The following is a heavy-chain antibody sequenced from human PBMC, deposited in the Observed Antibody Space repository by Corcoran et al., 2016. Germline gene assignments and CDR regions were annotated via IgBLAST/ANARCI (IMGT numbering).Heavy chain of an antibody. D-gene: IGHD3-22*01. CDR1: GYTFTSYG. CDR3: ARVAGVGAYYYDSSGYYYTWDYYYGMDV. V-gene: IGHV1-18*01. CDR2: ISAYNGNT. Sequence: QVQLVQSGAEVKKPGASVKVSCKASGYTFTSYGISWVRQAPGQGLEWMGWISAYNGNTNYAQKLQGRVTMTTDTSTSTAYMELRSLRSDDTAVYYWARVAGVGAYYYDSSGYYYTWDYYYGMDVWGQGTTVTVSS. J-gene: IGHJ6*02.